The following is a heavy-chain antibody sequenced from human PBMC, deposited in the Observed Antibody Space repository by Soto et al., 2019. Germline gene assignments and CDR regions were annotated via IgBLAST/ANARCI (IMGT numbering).Heavy chain of an antibody. J-gene: IGHJ4*02. CDR1: GFTFSSYA. Sequence: QVQLVESGGGVVQPGRSLRLSCAASGFTFSSYAMHWVRQAPGKGLEWVAVISYDGSNKYYADSVKGRFTISRDNSKNPLYLQMNSLRAEDTAVYYCARTTSGGADYWGQGTLVTVSS. CDR3: ARTTSGGADY. D-gene: IGHD3-16*01. CDR2: ISYDGSNK. V-gene: IGHV3-30-3*01.